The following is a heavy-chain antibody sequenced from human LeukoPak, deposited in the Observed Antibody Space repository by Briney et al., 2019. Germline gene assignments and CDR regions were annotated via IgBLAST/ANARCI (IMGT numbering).Heavy chain of an antibody. CDR2: MNPISGNT. CDR1: GYAFTSYD. CDR3: ARVAVLVGAKGAFDP. V-gene: IGHV1-8*01. D-gene: IGHD1-26*01. J-gene: IGHJ5*02. Sequence: AASVKVSCKASGYAFTSYDINWVRQATGQGLEWMGRMNPISGNTGYAQKFQGRVTMTRNTSISTAYMELSSLRSDDTAVYYCARVAVLVGAKGAFDPWGQGTLVTVSS.